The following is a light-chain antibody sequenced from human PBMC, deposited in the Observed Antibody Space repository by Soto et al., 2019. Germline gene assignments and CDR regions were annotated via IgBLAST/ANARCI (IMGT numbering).Light chain of an antibody. CDR2: KAS. CDR1: QSISSW. CDR3: HQYNSLYT. V-gene: IGKV1-5*03. J-gene: IGKJ2*01. Sequence: DIQMTQSPSTLSASVGDRVTITCRASQSISSWLAWYQQKPGKAPKLLIYKASSLQSGVPSRFSGSGPGTEFTLTISSRQPDDLATYYCHQYNSLYTFGQGTKLEIK.